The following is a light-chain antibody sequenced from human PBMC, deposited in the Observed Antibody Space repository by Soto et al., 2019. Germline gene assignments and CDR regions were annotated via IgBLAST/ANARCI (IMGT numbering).Light chain of an antibody. CDR2: TTN. J-gene: IGLJ3*02. CDR3: SSSAGIYHYLV. V-gene: IGLV1-44*01. Sequence: QSVLTQPPSASGTPGQRVTISCSGSSSTIGSKTLNWYQHLPGSAPKLLIYTTNQRPSGVPDRFSGSKSGTSASLAISGLQPEDEADYYCSSSAGIYHYLVFGGGTQLTVL. CDR1: SSTIGSKT.